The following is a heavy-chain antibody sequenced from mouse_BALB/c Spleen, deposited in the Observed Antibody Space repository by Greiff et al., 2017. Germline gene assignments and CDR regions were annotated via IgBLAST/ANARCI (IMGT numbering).Heavy chain of an antibody. J-gene: IGHJ4*01. V-gene: IGHV5-17*02. CDR1: GFTFSSFG. D-gene: IGHD2-4*01. CDR2: ISSGSSTI. Sequence: EVMLVESGGGLVQPGGSRKLSCAASGFTFSSFGMHWVRQAPEKGLEWVAYISSGSSTIYYADTVKGRFTISRDNPKNTLFLQMTSLRSEDTAMYYCARYYDYDKDYAMDYWGQGTSVTVSS. CDR3: ARYYDYDKDYAMDY.